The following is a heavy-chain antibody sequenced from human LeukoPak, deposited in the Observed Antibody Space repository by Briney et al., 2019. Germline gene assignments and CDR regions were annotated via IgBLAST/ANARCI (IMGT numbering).Heavy chain of an antibody. J-gene: IGHJ4*02. CDR2: INHSGST. D-gene: IGHD4-17*01. V-gene: IGHV4-34*01. CDR1: GGSFSGYY. CDR3: AGGRSTVTTEYYFDY. Sequence: SETLSLTCAVYGGSFSGYYWSWIRQPPGKELEWIGEINHSGSTNYNPSLKSRVTISVDTSKNQFSLKLSSVTAADTAVYYCAGGRSTVTTEYYFDYWGQGTLVTVSS.